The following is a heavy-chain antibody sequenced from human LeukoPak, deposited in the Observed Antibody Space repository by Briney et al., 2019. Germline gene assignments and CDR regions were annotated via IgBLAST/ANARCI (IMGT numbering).Heavy chain of an antibody. D-gene: IGHD1-26*01. CDR2: INPNSGGT. CDR3: ARDLRVGPTVFDY. V-gene: IGHV1-2*02. CDR1: GYTFTDYF. Sequence: ASVKVSCKASGYTFTDYFMHWVRQAPGQGLEWMGWINPNSGGTNYAHKFQGRVTMTRDTSISTAYMGLSRLRSDVTAVYYCARDLRVGPTVFDYWGQGTLVTVSS. J-gene: IGHJ4*02.